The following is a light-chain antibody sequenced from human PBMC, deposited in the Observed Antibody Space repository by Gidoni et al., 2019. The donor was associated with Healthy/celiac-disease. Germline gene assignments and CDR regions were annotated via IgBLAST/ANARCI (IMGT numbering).Light chain of an antibody. CDR3: SSYTSSSTLEI. J-gene: IGLJ2*01. V-gene: IGLV2-14*03. Sequence: QSALTQPASVSGSPGQSITIYCTGTSSDVGGYNYVSWYQQHPGKAPKLMIYDVSNRPSGVSNRFSVSKSGNTASLTISGLQAEDEADYYCSSYTSSSTLEIFGGGTKLTVL. CDR2: DVS. CDR1: SSDVGGYNY.